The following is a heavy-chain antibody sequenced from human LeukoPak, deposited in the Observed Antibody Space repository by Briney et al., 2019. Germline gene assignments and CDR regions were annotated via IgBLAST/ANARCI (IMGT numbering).Heavy chain of an antibody. J-gene: IGHJ4*02. CDR3: ARSDYDFWSGYRSAYFDY. Sequence: SETLSLTCTVSGGSISSSSYYWGWIRQPPGKGLEWIGSIFYTGTTFYIPSLKSRLTISVDTSKNQFSLKLSSVTAADTAVYYCARSDYDFWSGYRSAYFDYWGQGTLVTVSS. V-gene: IGHV4-39*07. CDR1: GGSISSSSYY. CDR2: IFYTGTT. D-gene: IGHD3-3*01.